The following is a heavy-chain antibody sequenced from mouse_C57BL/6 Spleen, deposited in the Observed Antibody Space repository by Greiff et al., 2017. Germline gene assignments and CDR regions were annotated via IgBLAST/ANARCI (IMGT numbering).Heavy chain of an antibody. Sequence: VHVKQSGPELVKPGASVKISCKASGYSFTGYYMNWVKQSPEKSLEWIGEINPSTGGTTYNQKFKAKATLTVDKSSSTAYMQLKSLTSEDSAVYYCARRDYGSPNWYFDVWGTGTTVTVSS. CDR3: ARRDYGSPNWYFDV. D-gene: IGHD1-1*01. V-gene: IGHV1-42*01. J-gene: IGHJ1*03. CDR2: INPSTGGT. CDR1: GYSFTGYY.